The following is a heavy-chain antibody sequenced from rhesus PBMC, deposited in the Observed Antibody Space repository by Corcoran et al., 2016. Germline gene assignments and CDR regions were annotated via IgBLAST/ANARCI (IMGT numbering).Heavy chain of an antibody. D-gene: IGHD6-25*01. CDR2: IDSRGST. CDR1: GGSISSSY. V-gene: IGHV4S11*01. J-gene: IGHJ4*01. CDR3: TSTPAAAKSSYFDY. Sequence: QVQLQESGPGLVKPSETLSLTCAVSGGSISSSYWSWIRQAPGQGLEWIGRIDSRGSTYYNPSLKSRVTLSVDTSKNQFSLKLSSVTAADTAVYYCTSTPAAAKSSYFDYWGQGVLVTVSS.